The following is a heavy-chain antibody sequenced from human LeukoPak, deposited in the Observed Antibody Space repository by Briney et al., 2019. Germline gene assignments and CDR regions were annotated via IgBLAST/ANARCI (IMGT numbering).Heavy chain of an antibody. CDR2: INPRGGST. Sequence: ASVKVSCKASGYTFTSYYMHWMRQAPGQGPEWMGIINPRGGSTDYSQKFQGRVTMTRDMSTSTVYMELSSLRSEDTAVYYCARGFYYYDSSGYSDWGQGTLVTVSS. D-gene: IGHD3-22*01. J-gene: IGHJ4*02. CDR3: ARGFYYYDSSGYSD. V-gene: IGHV1-46*01. CDR1: GYTFTSYY.